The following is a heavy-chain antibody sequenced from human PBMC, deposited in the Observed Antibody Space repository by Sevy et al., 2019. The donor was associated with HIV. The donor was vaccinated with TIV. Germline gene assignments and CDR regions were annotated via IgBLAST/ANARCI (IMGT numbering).Heavy chain of an antibody. CDR2: IIPIFGTA. D-gene: IGHD5-12*01. V-gene: IGHV1-69*13. Sequence: ASVKVSCKASGGTFSSYAISWVRQAPGQGLEWMGGIIPIFGTANYAQTFQGRVTITADESTSTAYMELSSLRSEDTAVYYCARATIVATTEDYYYYYGMDVWGQGTTVTVSS. J-gene: IGHJ6*02. CDR3: ARATIVATTEDYYYYYGMDV. CDR1: GGTFSSYA.